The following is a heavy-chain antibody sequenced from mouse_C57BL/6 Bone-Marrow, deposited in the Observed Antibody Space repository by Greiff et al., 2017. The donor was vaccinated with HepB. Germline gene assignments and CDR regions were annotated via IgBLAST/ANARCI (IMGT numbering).Heavy chain of an antibody. CDR3: AREKGLRGAMDY. J-gene: IGHJ4*01. CDR2: ISYDGSN. CDR1: GYSITSGYY. Sequence: EVKLQESGPGLVKPSQSLSLTCSVTGYSITSGYYWNWIRQFPGNKLEWMGYISYDGSNNYNPSLKNRISITRDTSKNQFFLKLNSVTTEDTATYYCAREKGLRGAMDYWGQGTSVTVSS. D-gene: IGHD2-4*01. V-gene: IGHV3-6*01.